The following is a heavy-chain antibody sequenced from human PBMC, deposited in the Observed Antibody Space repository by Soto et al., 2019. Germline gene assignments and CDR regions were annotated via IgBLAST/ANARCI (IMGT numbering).Heavy chain of an antibody. CDR1: GGSFSNYY. CDR2: INHSGST. J-gene: IGHJ4*02. D-gene: IGHD6-6*01. V-gene: IGHV4-34*01. CDR3: ARTSRFEY. Sequence: QVLLQQWGAGLLKPSETLSLTCAVYGGSFSNYYWSWIRQSPGKGLEWIGEINHSGSTNYNPSLTSRVTISVDTSKSQFSLKLSSVTVADTAVYYCARTSRFEYWGQGTLVTVSS.